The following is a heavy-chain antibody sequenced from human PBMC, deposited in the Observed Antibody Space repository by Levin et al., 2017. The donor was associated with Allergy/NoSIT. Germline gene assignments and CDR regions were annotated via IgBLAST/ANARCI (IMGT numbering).Heavy chain of an antibody. D-gene: IGHD3-10*01. CDR2: MFYGVTN. CDR1: GGSINSNNYY. J-gene: IGHJ5*02. V-gene: IGHV4-39*01. CDR3: ARTGGHMVGGVFNWFDP. Sequence: SETLSLTCTVSGGSINSNNYYWGWIRQPPGKGLEWIVSMFYGVTNYYNPSLQSRVTISADTSKSQFSLKLSSVTAADTAVYYCARTGGHMVGGVFNWFDPWGQGTLVTVSS.